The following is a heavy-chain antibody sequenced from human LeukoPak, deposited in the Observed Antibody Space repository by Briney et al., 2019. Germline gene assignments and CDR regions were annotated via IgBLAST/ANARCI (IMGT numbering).Heavy chain of an antibody. Sequence: PSETLSLTCTVSGNSIISSSYYWGWIRQPPGKGLEWIASMYYSGNTYYNPSLKSRVTISVDTSKNQFSLKLTSVTAVDTAVYYCARLWFGEVYFLHWGQGTLVTVSS. V-gene: IGHV4-39*01. CDR1: GNSIISSSYY. CDR2: MYYSGNT. CDR3: ARLWFGEVYFLH. D-gene: IGHD3-10*01. J-gene: IGHJ1*01.